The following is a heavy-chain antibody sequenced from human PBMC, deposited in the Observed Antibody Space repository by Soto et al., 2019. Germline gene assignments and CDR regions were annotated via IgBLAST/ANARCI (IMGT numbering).Heavy chain of an antibody. CDR1: GGSISSNSW. J-gene: IGHJ5*02. Sequence: QVQLQESGPGLVKPSGTLSLTCAVSGGSISSNSWWSWVRQPPGKGLEWIGQITYSGGTKYNPSLTGRXXXXXXXXXXXXXXXXXXXXXXXXXXXXXXXXXXGXXXGCYFGPWGHGTLVTVSS. CDR3: XXXXXGXXXGCYFGP. V-gene: IGHV4-4*02. D-gene: IGHD2-21*02. CDR2: ITYSGGT.